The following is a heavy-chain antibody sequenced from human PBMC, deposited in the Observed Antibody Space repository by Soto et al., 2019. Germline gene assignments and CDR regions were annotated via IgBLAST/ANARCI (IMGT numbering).Heavy chain of an antibody. CDR3: ERVLAGDLPRNY. CDR1: GFTFSSYG. D-gene: IGHD2-21*02. V-gene: IGHV3-33*01. CDR2: TWYDGSNK. Sequence: GGSLRLSCAASGFTFSSYGMHWVRQAPGKGLEWVAVTWYDGSNKYYADSVKGRFTISRDNSKNTLYLQMNSLRAEDTAVYYWERVLAGDLPRNYGGREPLVTVS. J-gene: IGHJ4*02.